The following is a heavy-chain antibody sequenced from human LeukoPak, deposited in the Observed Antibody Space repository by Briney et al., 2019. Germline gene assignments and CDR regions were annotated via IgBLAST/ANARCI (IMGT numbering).Heavy chain of an antibody. J-gene: IGHJ4*02. CDR3: TTATASDILTGYYGGYYFDY. CDR2: IKSKTDGGTT. D-gene: IGHD3-9*01. CDR1: GFTFSNAW. V-gene: IGHV3-15*01. Sequence: GGSLRLSCAASGFTFSNAWMSWVRQAPGKGLEWVGRIKSKTDGGTTDYAAPVKGRFTISRDDSKNTLYLQMNSLKTEDTAVYYCTTATASDILTGYYGGYYFDYWGQGTLVTVSP.